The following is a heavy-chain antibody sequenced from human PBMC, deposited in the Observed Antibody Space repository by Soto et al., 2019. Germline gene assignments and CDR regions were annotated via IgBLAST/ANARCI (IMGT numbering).Heavy chain of an antibody. J-gene: IGHJ6*02. V-gene: IGHV3-7*03. D-gene: IGHD6-19*01. Sequence: LRLSCAASGFTFSSYWMSWVRQAPGKGLEWVANIKQDGSEKYYVDSVKGRFTISRDNAKNSLYLQMNSLRAEDTAVYYCARDSSGWIYYYGMDVWGQGITVTVSS. CDR1: GFTFSSYW. CDR2: IKQDGSEK. CDR3: ARDSSGWIYYYGMDV.